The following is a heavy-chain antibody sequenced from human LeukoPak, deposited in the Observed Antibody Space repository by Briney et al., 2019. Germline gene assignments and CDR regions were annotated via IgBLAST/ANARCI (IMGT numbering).Heavy chain of an antibody. CDR3: AKNVQYSSSPFDY. J-gene: IGHJ4*02. Sequence: GGSPRLSCAASGFTFSNYAMSWVRQAPGKGLEWVSAIGGSAANTYYADSVKGRFTISRDNSGNTLYLQMNSLRAEDTAVYYCAKNVQYSSSPFDYWGQGTLVTVSS. D-gene: IGHD6-6*01. CDR2: IGGSAANT. CDR1: GFTFSNYA. V-gene: IGHV3-23*01.